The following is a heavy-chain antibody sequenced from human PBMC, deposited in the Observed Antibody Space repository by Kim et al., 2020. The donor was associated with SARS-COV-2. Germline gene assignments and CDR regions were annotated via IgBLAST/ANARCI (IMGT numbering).Heavy chain of an antibody. D-gene: IGHD2-15*01. CDR2: IYYSGST. CDR1: GGSISSGGYY. CDR3: ARGGYCSGGSCYEGGNWFDP. Sequence: SETLSLTCTVSGGSISSGGYYWSWIRQHPGKGLEWIGYIYYSGSTYYNPSLKSRVTISVDTSKNQFSLKLSSVTAADTAVYYCARGGYCSGGSCYEGGNWFDPWGQGTLGTVSS. J-gene: IGHJ5*02. V-gene: IGHV4-31*03.